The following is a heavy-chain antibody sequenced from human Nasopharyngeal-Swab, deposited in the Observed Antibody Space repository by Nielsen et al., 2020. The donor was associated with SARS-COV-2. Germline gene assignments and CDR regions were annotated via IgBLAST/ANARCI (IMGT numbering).Heavy chain of an antibody. V-gene: IGHV3-7*03. CDR3: ARAVAGATDY. Sequence: GESLKISCAVSGFTFSTFWMTWVRQAPGKGLEWVANIKEDGSQKYYLDSVKGRFTISRDNAKNSLYLQMNSLRAEDTAIYFCARAVAGATDYWGQGTLDTVSS. D-gene: IGHD1-26*01. J-gene: IGHJ4*02. CDR1: GFTFSTFW. CDR2: IKEDGSQK.